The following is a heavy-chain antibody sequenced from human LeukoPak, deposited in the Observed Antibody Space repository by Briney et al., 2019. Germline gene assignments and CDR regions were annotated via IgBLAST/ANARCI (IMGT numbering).Heavy chain of an antibody. CDR2: IWYDGSNK. J-gene: IGHJ6*02. D-gene: IGHD6-13*01. CDR1: GFTFSSYG. V-gene: IGHV3-33*01. CDR3: ARGGSSWPDYYYYYGMDV. Sequence: PGGSLRLSCAASGFTFSSYGKHWVRQAPGKGLEWVAVIWYDGSNKYYADSVKGRFTISRDNSKNTLYLQMNSLRAEDTAVFYCARGGSSWPDYYYYYGMDVWGQGTTVTVSS.